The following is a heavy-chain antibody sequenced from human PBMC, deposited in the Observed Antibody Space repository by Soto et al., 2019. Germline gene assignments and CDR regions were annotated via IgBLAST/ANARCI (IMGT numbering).Heavy chain of an antibody. CDR2: INPNSGGT. V-gene: IGHV1-2*02. CDR3: ARMVVVPAAIPQHDVWSRVGFDP. Sequence: ASVKVSCKASGYTFTGYYMHWVRQAPGQGLEWMGWINPNSGGTNYAQKFQGRVTMTRDTSISTAYMELSRLRSDDTAVYYCARMVVVPAAIPQHDVWSRVGFDPWGQGTMVTVSS. J-gene: IGHJ5*02. D-gene: IGHD2-2*02. CDR1: GYTFTGYY.